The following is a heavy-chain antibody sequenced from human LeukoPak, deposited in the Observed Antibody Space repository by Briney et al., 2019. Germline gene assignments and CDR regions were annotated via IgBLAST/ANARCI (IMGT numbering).Heavy chain of an antibody. Sequence: GGSLRLSCAASGFTFSSYGMHWVRQAPSKGLEWVAFIRYDGSNKYYADSVKGRFTISRDNSKNTLYLQMNSLRAEDTAVYYCAKEPYSSSWYPGYFDYWGQGTLVTVSS. CDR2: IRYDGSNK. D-gene: IGHD6-13*01. CDR1: GFTFSSYG. CDR3: AKEPYSSSWYPGYFDY. J-gene: IGHJ4*02. V-gene: IGHV3-30*02.